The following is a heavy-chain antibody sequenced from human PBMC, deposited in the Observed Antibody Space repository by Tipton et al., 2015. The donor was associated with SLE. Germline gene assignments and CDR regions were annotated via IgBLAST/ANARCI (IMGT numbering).Heavy chain of an antibody. J-gene: IGHJ5*02. CDR1: GFTFSSYW. CDR3: ARVLPIPICGVVDYNWFDP. V-gene: IGHV3-7*01. CDR2: IKQDGSEK. Sequence: SLRLSCAASGFTFSSYWMSWVRQAPGKGLEWVANIKQDGSEKYYVDSVKGRFTISRDNAKNSLYLQMNSLRAEDTAVYYCARVLPIPICGVVDYNWFDPWGQGTLVPVSS. D-gene: IGHD3-3*01.